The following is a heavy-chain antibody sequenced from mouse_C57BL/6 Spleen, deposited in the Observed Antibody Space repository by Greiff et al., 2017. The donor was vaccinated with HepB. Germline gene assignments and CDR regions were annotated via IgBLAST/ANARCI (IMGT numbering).Heavy chain of an antibody. V-gene: IGHV1-15*01. CDR1: GYTFTDYE. CDR2: IDPETGGT. D-gene: IGHD1-1*01. Sequence: QVQLQQSGAELVRPGASVTLSCKASGYTFTDYEMHWVKQTPVHGLEWIGAIDPETGGTAYNQKVKGKAIMTADKSSSTAYMELRSLTSEDSAVYYCTRTNYYYGRAFAYWGQGTLVTVSA. CDR3: TRTNYYYGRAFAY. J-gene: IGHJ3*01.